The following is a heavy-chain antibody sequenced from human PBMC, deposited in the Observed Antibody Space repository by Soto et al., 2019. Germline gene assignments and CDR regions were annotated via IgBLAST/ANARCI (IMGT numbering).Heavy chain of an antibody. J-gene: IGHJ3*02. Sequence: SETLSLTCTVSVGSISSYYWSCIRQPAGKGLGWIGRIYTSGSTNYNPSLKSRVTMSVDTSKNQFSLKLSSVTAADTAVYYCAREGLRLSGGAFDIGGQGKMVTV. CDR2: IYTSGST. CDR3: AREGLRLSGGAFDI. V-gene: IGHV4-4*07. CDR1: VGSISSYY. D-gene: IGHD5-12*01.